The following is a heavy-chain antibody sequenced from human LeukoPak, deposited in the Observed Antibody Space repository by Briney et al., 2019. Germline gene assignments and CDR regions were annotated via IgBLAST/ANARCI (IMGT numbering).Heavy chain of an antibody. CDR2: ISYDGSNK. CDR3: ARDGGAKDAFDI. Sequence: GGSLRLSCAASGFTFSSYAMHWVRQAPGKGLEWVAVISYDGSNKYYADSVKGRFTISRDNSKNTLYLQMNSLRAEGTAVYYCARDGGAKDAFDIWGQGTMVTVSS. CDR1: GFTFSSYA. V-gene: IGHV3-30-3*01. J-gene: IGHJ3*02. D-gene: IGHD4/OR15-4a*01.